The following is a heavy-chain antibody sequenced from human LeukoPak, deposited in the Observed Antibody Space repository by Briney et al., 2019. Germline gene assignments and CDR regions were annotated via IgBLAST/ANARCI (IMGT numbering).Heavy chain of an antibody. D-gene: IGHD2-15*01. Sequence: ASVKVSCKASGYTFTSYDINWVRQATGQGPEWMGWMNPNSGNTGYAQKFQGRVTMTRNTSISTAYMELSSLRSEDTAVYYCARSPIRYCSGGSCFRWFDPWGQGTLVTVSS. CDR1: GYTFTSYD. CDR2: MNPNSGNT. CDR3: ARSPIRYCSGGSCFRWFDP. J-gene: IGHJ5*02. V-gene: IGHV1-8*01.